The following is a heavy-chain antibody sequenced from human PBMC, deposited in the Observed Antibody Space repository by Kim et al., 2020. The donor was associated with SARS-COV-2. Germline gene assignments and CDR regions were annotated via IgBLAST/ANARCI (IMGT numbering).Heavy chain of an antibody. CDR1: GYSFTSYW. D-gene: IGHD3-10*01. CDR2: IDPSDSYT. V-gene: IGHV5-10-1*01. CDR3: ARLGQYYGSGSYYNPTYYFDY. J-gene: IGHJ4*02. Sequence: GESLKISCKGSGYSFTSYWISWVRQMPGKGLEWMGRIDPSDSYTNYSPSFQGHVTISADKSISTAYLQWSSLKASDTAMYYCARLGQYYGSGSYYNPTYYFDYWGQGTLVTVSS.